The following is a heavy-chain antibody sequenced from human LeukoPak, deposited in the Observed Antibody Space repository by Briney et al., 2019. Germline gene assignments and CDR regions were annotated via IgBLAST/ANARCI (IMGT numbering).Heavy chain of an antibody. V-gene: IGHV3-23*01. CDR2: IGGSGDKT. Sequence: GGSLRLSCAASGFTFNRNAISWVRQAPGKGLEWVSTIGGSGDKTFYADSVKGRFTISRDNSKNMVHLQMNSLRAEDTAVYYCAKDRGGYYDSSGSPPSYWGQGTLVTVSS. CDR3: AKDRGGYYDSSGSPPSY. J-gene: IGHJ4*02. CDR1: GFTFNRNA. D-gene: IGHD3-22*01.